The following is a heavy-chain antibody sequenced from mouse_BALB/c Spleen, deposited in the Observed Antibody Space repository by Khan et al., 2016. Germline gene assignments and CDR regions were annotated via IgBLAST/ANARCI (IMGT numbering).Heavy chain of an antibody. CDR2: INTETGEP. J-gene: IGHJ3*01. CDR3: ARGYGSSSWFVY. V-gene: IGHV9-2-1*01. Sequence: QIQLVQSGPELKKPGETVKISCKASGYTFTDYSMHWVKQAPGKGLKWMGWINTETGEPTYADDFKGRFAFSLETSASTAYLQINNLKNEDTATDFCARGYGSSSWFVYWGQGTLVTVSA. D-gene: IGHD1-1*01. CDR1: GYTFTDYS.